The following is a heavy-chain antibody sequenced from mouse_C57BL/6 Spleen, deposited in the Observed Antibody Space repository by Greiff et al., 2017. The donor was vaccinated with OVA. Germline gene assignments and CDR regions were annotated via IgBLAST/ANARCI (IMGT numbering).Heavy chain of an antibody. V-gene: IGHV1-52*01. CDR2: IDPSDSET. CDR1: GYTFTSYW. J-gene: IGHJ2*01. Sequence: VQLQQSGAELVRPGSSVKLSCKASGYTFTSYWMHWVKQRPIQGLEWIGNIDPSDSETHYNQKFKDKATLTVDKSSSTAYMQLSSLTSEDSAVYYCASGTTVAVDYWGQGTTLTVSS. D-gene: IGHD1-1*01. CDR3: ASGTTVAVDY.